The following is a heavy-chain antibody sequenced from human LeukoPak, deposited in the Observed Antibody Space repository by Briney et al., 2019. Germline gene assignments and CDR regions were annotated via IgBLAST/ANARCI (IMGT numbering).Heavy chain of an antibody. CDR3: ARGGGGSYSHFDY. D-gene: IGHD1-26*01. CDR1: GGSFSGYY. J-gene: IGHJ4*02. CDR2: INHSGST. Sequence: PSETLSLTCAVYGGSFSGYYWSWIRQPPGKGLEWIGEINHSGSTNYNPSLKSRVTISVDTSKNQFSLKLSSVTAADTAVYYCARGGGGSYSHFDYWGQGTLVTVSS. V-gene: IGHV4-34*01.